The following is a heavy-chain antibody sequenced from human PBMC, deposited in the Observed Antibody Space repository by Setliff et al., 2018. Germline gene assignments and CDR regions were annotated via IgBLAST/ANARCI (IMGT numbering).Heavy chain of an antibody. CDR2: VYDSGTT. CDR1: GGSISSISYY. V-gene: IGHV4-39*07. Sequence: SETLSLTCTVPGGSISSISYYWGWIRQPPGKGLEWIGTVYDSGTTYYNPSLKSRVTIFVDTSKNQFSLNLNSVTAADTAMYYCARGRNVAARLLDSWGQGTLVTVSS. CDR3: ARGRNVAARLLDS. D-gene: IGHD6-6*01. J-gene: IGHJ4*02.